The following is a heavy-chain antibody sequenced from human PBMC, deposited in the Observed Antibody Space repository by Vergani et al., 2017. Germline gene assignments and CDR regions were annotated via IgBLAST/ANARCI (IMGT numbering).Heavy chain of an antibody. CDR1: GFTFSSYS. V-gene: IGHV3-48*01. D-gene: IGHD1-26*01. J-gene: IGHJ4*02. CDR3: ARDGREVGAPYYFAY. Sequence: EVQLVESGGGLVQPGGSLRLSCAASGFTFSSYSMNWVRQAPGKGLEWVSYISSSSSTIYYADSVKGRFTISRDNAKNSLYLQMNSLRAEDTAVYYCARDGREVGAPYYFAYWGQGTLVTVSS. CDR2: ISSSSSTI.